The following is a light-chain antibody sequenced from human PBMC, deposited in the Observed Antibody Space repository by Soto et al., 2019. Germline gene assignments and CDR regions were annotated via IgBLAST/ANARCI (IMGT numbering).Light chain of an antibody. CDR3: LQYVLSRWT. Sequence: EFVLTQSPGTLSLSPGERATLACRASQSVSSSYLAWYQQKPGQAPRLLIYGASSRATGIPDRFSGSGSGTDFALTISRLEPEDFAVYYCLQYVLSRWTFGQGTKVEIK. CDR2: GAS. J-gene: IGKJ1*01. V-gene: IGKV3-20*01. CDR1: QSVSSSY.